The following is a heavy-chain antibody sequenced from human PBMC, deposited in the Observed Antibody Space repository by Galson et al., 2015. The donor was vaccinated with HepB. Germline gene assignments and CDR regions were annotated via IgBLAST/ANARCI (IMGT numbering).Heavy chain of an antibody. CDR3: ARDSNYDILTGYQWGAFDI. J-gene: IGHJ3*02. D-gene: IGHD3-9*01. Sequence: SVKVSCKASGYTFTSYGISWVRQAPGQGLEWMGWISAYNGNTNYAQKLQGRVTMTTDTSTSTAYMELRSLRSDDTAVYYCARDSNYDILTGYQWGAFDIWGQGTTVTVSS. V-gene: IGHV1-18*04. CDR1: GYTFTSYG. CDR2: ISAYNGNT.